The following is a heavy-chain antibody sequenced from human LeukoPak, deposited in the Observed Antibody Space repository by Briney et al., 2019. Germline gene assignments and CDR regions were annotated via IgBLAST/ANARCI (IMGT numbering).Heavy chain of an antibody. V-gene: IGHV4-34*01. CDR3: ARGRSRGSIVGATNYYFDY. D-gene: IGHD1-26*01. CDR2: INHSGST. CDR1: GGSFSGYY. J-gene: IGHJ4*02. Sequence: SETLSLTCAVYGGSFSGYYWSWIRQPPGKGLEWIGEINHSGSTNYNPSLKSRVTISVDTSKNQFSLKLSSVTAADTAVYYCARGRSRGSIVGATNYYFDYWGQGTLVTVSS.